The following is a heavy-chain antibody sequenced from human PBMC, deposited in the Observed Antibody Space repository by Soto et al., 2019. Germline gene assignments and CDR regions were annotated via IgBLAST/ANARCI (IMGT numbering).Heavy chain of an antibody. J-gene: IGHJ4*02. Sequence: QITLKESGPTLVKPTQPLTLTCTFSGFSLSTHTVGVAWIRQPPGKALEWLALIYWDEDKRYSPSLKSRLTITQDTSKNQVVLTMTNMDPVDTATYYCAHIVPFYYRGYNFEFWGQGILVTVSS. V-gene: IGHV2-5*02. CDR3: AHIVPFYYRGYNFEF. D-gene: IGHD3-10*01. CDR2: IYWDEDK. CDR1: GFSLSTHTVG.